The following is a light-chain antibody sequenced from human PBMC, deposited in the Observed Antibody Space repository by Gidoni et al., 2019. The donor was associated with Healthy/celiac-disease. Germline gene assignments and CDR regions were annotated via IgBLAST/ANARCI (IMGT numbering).Light chain of an antibody. Sequence: EIVLAQSPATLSLSPGERATLSCRASQSVSSYLAWYQQQPGQAPRLLIYDASNRATGIPARFSVSGSGTDFTLTISSLEPEDFAVYYCQQRSNWPPNTFGQGTKLEIK. CDR1: QSVSSY. CDR3: QQRSNWPPNT. CDR2: DAS. J-gene: IGKJ2*01. V-gene: IGKV3-11*01.